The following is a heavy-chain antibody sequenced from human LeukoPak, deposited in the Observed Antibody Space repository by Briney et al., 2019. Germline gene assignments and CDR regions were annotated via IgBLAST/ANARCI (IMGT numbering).Heavy chain of an antibody. Sequence: GGSLRLSCAASGFSVDGFGMSWVRQAPGKGLGWVANIKQDGSEKHYVDSVRGRFTISRDNAKNSVYLQIDSLRAEDTAVFYCARDKDWICRNGLCFTGYSEYWGRGTPVTVSS. V-gene: IGHV3-7*01. J-gene: IGHJ4*02. CDR1: GFSVDGFG. D-gene: IGHD2-8*01. CDR2: IKQDGSEK. CDR3: ARDKDWICRNGLCFTGYSEY.